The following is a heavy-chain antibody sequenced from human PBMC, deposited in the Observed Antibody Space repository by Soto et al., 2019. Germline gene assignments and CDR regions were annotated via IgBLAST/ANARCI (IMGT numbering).Heavy chain of an antibody. CDR1: GYTLTELS. J-gene: IGHJ6*02. CDR3: ATHKAYYDFWSGYAVYGMDV. CDR2: FDPEDGET. D-gene: IGHD3-3*01. Sequence: ASVKVSCKVSGYTLTELSMHWVRQAPGKGLEWMGGFDPEDGETIYAQKFQGRVTMTEDTSTDTAYMELSSLRSEDTAVYYCATHKAYYDFWSGYAVYGMDVWGQGTTGTVS. V-gene: IGHV1-24*01.